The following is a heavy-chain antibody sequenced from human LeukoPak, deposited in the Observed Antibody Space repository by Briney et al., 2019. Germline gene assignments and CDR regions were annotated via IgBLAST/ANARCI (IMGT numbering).Heavy chain of an antibody. CDR3: VRDLLGSGSTTAYLHH. Sequence: GGSLRLSCTVSGFTFSDYSMNWVRQAPGKGLEWVSSISRRSRHVYYAGSVKGRFTRSRDNAWNSLYLQMNSLRAEDMAVYFCVRDLLGSGSTTAYLHHWGQGTLLTVSS. CDR1: GFTFSDYS. V-gene: IGHV3-21*01. CDR2: ISRRSRHV. D-gene: IGHD1-1*01. J-gene: IGHJ1*01.